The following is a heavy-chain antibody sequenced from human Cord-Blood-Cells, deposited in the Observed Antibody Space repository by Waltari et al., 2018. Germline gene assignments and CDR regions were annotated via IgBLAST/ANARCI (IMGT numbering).Heavy chain of an antibody. V-gene: IGHV4-34*01. CDR2: INHSGST. CDR1: GGSFSGYY. CDR3: ARPAPRTYTAMVTIYWYFDL. J-gene: IGHJ3*01. D-gene: IGHD5-18*01. Sequence: QVQLQQWGAGLLKPSETLSLTCAVYGGSFSGYYWSWIRQPPGKGLGWIGEINHSGSTNYHPSLKSRVTISVDTSKNQFSLKLSSVTAADTAVYYCARPAPRTYTAMVTIYWYFDLWGQGTMVTVSS.